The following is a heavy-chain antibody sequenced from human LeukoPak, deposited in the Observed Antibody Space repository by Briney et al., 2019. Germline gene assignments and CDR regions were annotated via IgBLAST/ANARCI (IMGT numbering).Heavy chain of an antibody. CDR2: ISSSGSTI. J-gene: IGHJ3*02. Sequence: PGGSLRLSCADSGFTFSDYYMSWIRQAPGKGLEWVSYISSSGSTIYYADSVKGRFTISRDNAKNSLYLQMNSLRAEDTAVYYCARRIYSSGWDDAFDIWGQGTMVTVSS. D-gene: IGHD6-19*01. V-gene: IGHV3-11*01. CDR3: ARRIYSSGWDDAFDI. CDR1: GFTFSDYY.